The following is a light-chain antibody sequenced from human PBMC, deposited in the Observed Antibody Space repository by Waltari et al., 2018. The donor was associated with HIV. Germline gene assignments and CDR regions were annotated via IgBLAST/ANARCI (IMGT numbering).Light chain of an antibody. Sequence: DIVMTQSPDSLAVSLGERATSNCKSSQSVLYSSNNKNYLAWYQQKPGQPPKLLIYWASTRESGVPDRFSGSGSGTDFTLTISSLQAEDVAVYYCQQYYSTPLTFGGGTKVEIK. J-gene: IGKJ4*01. CDR2: WAS. CDR1: QSVLYSSNNKNY. V-gene: IGKV4-1*01. CDR3: QQYYSTPLT.